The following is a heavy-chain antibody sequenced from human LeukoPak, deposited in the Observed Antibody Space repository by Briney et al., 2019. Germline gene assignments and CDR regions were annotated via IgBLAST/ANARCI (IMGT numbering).Heavy chain of an antibody. CDR1: GGSISSYY. CDR3: ASIISLTGTITS. J-gene: IGHJ5*02. V-gene: IGHV4-59*08. D-gene: IGHD1-20*01. Sequence: SETLSLTCTVSGGSISSYYWSWIRQPPGKGLEWIGYIYYSGSTNYNPSLKSRVTISVDTSKNQFSLKLSSVTAADTAVYYCASIISLTGTITSWGQGTLVTVSS. CDR2: IYYSGST.